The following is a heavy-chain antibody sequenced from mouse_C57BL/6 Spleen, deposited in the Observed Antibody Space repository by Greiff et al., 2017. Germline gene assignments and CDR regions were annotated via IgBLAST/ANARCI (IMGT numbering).Heavy chain of an antibody. CDR1: GFTFSDYY. J-gene: IGHJ4*01. CDR3: ARASYSNYYYYAMDY. D-gene: IGHD2-5*01. CDR2: INYDGSST. Sequence: EVKLVESEGGLVQPGSSMKLSCTASGFTFSDYYMAWVRQVPEKGLEWVANINYDGSSTYYLDSLKSRFIISRDNAKNILYLQMSSLKSEDTATYYCARASYSNYYYYAMDYWGQGTSVTVSS. V-gene: IGHV5-16*01.